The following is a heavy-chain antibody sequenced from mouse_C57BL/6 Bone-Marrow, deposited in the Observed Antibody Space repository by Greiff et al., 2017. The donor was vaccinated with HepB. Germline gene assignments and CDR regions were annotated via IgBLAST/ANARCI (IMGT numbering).Heavy chain of an antibody. Sequence: SGAELVRPGASVKLSCTASGFNIKDDYMHWVKQRPEQGLEWIGWIDPENGDTEYASKFQGKATITADTSSNTAYLQLSSLTSEDTAVYYCTTMVTTGYFDYWGQGTTLTVSS. CDR2: IDPENGDT. CDR3: TTMVTTGYFDY. CDR1: GFNIKDDY. V-gene: IGHV14-4*01. J-gene: IGHJ2*01. D-gene: IGHD2-2*01.